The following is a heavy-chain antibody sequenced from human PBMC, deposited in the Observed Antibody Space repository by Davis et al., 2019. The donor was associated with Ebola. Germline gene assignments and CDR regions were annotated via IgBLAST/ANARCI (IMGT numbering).Heavy chain of an antibody. CDR3: ATDYGDYGWFDP. V-gene: IGHV6-1*01. CDR1: GDSVSRNSAA. D-gene: IGHD4-17*01. Sequence: HSQTLSLTCAISGDSVSRNSAAWNWIRQSPSRGLEWLGRTYYRSKWYNDYAVSVKSRITINPDTSKNQFSLQLNSVTPEDTAVYYCATDYGDYGWFDPWGQGTLVTVSS. CDR2: TYYRSKWYN. J-gene: IGHJ5*02.